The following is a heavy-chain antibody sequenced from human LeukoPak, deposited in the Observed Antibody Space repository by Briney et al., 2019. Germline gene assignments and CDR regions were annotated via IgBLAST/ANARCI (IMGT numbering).Heavy chain of an antibody. CDR2: IFGDGAGA. D-gene: IGHD1-26*01. J-gene: IGHJ3*01. CDR1: GFTFHDYA. Sequence: GGSLRLSCRASGFTFHDYAMHGVRPAPGRGVEGGSRIFGDGAGAYYAGSVKGRFTISRDNNKSSLHLQMNSLRTEDPDLYYCAKDSGYSKSSSFEDWGQGTMVTAS. V-gene: IGHV3-43*02. CDR3: AKDSGYSKSSSFED.